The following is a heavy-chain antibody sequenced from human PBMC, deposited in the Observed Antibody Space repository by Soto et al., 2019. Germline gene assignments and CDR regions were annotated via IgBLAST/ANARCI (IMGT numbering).Heavy chain of an antibody. CDR2: ISSSSSTI. D-gene: IGHD3-16*02. V-gene: IGHV3-48*02. CDR1: GFTFSSYS. J-gene: IGHJ4*02. CDR3: AMAYDYVWGSYRY. Sequence: EVQLVESGGGLVQPGWSLRLSCAVSGFTFSSYSMNWVRQAPGKGLEWVSYISSSSSTIYYADSVKGRFTISRDNAKNTLYLQMNSLRDEHTAVYYCAMAYDYVWGSYRYWGQGTLVTVSS.